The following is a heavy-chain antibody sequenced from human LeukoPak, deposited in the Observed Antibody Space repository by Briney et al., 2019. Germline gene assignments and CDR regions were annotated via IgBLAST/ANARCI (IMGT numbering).Heavy chain of an antibody. CDR1: GYSFTGYW. CDR3: ASLYYYDSSGYYPFEY. CDR2: IYPGDSDT. V-gene: IGHV5-51*01. Sequence: GGSLKISCKGSGYSFTGYWIGWVRQTPGKGLEWMGIIYPGDSDTRYSPSFQGQVTISADKSISTAYLQWSSLKASDTAMYYCASLYYYDSSGYYPFEYWGQGTLVTVSS. J-gene: IGHJ4*02. D-gene: IGHD3-22*01.